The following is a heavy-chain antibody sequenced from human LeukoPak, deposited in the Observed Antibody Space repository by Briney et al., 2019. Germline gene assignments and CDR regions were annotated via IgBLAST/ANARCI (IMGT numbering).Heavy chain of an antibody. CDR2: ISSSGSTI. V-gene: IGHV3-48*03. Sequence: GGSLRLSCAASGFTFSSYEMNWVRQAPGKGLEWVSYISSSGSTIYYADSVKGRFTISRDNAKNSLYLQMNSLRAEDTAVYYCARWGYYYDSSGYYYPFDYWGREPWSPSPQ. CDR1: GFTFSSYE. J-gene: IGHJ4*02. D-gene: IGHD3-22*01. CDR3: ARWGYYYDSSGYYYPFDY.